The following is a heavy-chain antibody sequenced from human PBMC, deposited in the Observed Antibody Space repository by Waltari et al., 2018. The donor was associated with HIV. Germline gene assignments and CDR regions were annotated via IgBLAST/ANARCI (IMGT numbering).Heavy chain of an antibody. D-gene: IGHD2-15*01. CDR1: RFSFSAYD. CDR2: ISNDGNDK. J-gene: IGHJ3*02. Sequence: LVESGGDLVQSGKSLRLSCEASRFSFSAYDMFWVRQAPGKGLEWVAVISNDGNDKKYVDSVKGRFNVSRDNVKNTLYLYMSRLRPEDTAVYYCVRETSGRDAFDIWGLGTQVIVSS. V-gene: IGHV3-30*15. CDR3: VRETSGRDAFDI.